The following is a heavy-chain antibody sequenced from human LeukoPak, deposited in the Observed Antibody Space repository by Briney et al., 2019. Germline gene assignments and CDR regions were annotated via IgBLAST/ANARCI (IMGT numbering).Heavy chain of an antibody. CDR1: SYSISSGYY. CDR2: IFYSGRA. D-gene: IGHD3-10*01. CDR3: ARDRGGRPGDASGDFDF. Sequence: PSETLSLTCAVSSYSISSGYYWDWIRQPPGKGLEWIGTIFYSGRAYYNPSLKSRVTMSVDTSKNHFSLKLTSVTAADTAVYFWARDRGGRPGDASGDFDFWGQGTLVTVSS. J-gene: IGHJ4*02. V-gene: IGHV4-38-2*02.